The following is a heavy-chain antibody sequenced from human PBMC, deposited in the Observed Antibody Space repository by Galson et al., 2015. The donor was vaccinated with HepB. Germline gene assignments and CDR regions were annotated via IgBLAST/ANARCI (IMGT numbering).Heavy chain of an antibody. CDR1: GYTFTSYY. D-gene: IGHD2-21*02. CDR3: ARYSFLYPPVVTAIEGLFDY. CDR2: INPSGGST. V-gene: IGHV1-46*01. Sequence: SVKVSCKASGYTFTSYYMHWVRQAPGQGLEWMGIINPSGGSTSYAQKFQGRVTMTRDTSTSTVYMELSSLRSEDTAVYYCARYSFLYPPVVTAIEGLFDYWGQGTLVTVSS. J-gene: IGHJ4*02.